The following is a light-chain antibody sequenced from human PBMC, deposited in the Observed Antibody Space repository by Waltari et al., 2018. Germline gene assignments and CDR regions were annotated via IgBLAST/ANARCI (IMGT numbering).Light chain of an antibody. CDR2: GNS. Sequence: QQSPGIAPKRRIDGNSTRPSVVPGRCSGSKSGTSASLAITGLKTEDDADYYCQSYDSSLSGSVFGGGTKLTVL. CDR3: QSYDSSLSGSV. V-gene: IGLV1-40*01. J-gene: IGLJ2*01.